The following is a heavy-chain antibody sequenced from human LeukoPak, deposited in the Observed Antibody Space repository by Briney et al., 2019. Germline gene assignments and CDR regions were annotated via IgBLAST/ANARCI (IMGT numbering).Heavy chain of an antibody. V-gene: IGHV4-38-2*01. J-gene: IGHJ4*02. CDR2: IYHSGST. D-gene: IGHD4-11*01. CDR3: ARYGGNDYSKFDY. CDR1: GYSISSGYY. Sequence: PSETLSLTCAVSGYSISSGYYWGWIRQPPGKGLEWIGGIYHSGSTYYNPSLKSRVTISVDTSKNQFSLKLSSVTAADTAVFYCARYGGNDYSKFDYWGQGTLVTVSS.